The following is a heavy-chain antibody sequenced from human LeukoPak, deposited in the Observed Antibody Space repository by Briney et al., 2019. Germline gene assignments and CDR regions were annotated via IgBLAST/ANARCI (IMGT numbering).Heavy chain of an antibody. Sequence: VASVKVSCKASGGTFSNYAISWVRQAPGQGLEWMGGIIPIFGTANYAQKFQGRVTITADESTSTAYMELSSLRSEDTAVYYCARDNAQQQLGHTTRYDAFDIWGQGTMVTVSS. J-gene: IGHJ3*02. CDR3: ARDNAQQQLGHTTRYDAFDI. CDR1: GGTFSNYA. V-gene: IGHV1-69*13. D-gene: IGHD6-13*01. CDR2: IIPIFGTA.